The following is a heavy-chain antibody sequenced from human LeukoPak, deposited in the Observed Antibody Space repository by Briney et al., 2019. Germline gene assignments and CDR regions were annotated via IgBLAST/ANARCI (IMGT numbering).Heavy chain of an antibody. V-gene: IGHV1-24*01. Sequence: ASVKVSCKVSGYTLTELYMHWVRQAPGKGLEWMGGFNPEDGETIYAQKFQGRVTMTEDTSTDTAYMDLSSLRSEDTAVYYCATLLSGVVPAATYNWFDPWGQGTLVTVSS. D-gene: IGHD2-2*01. CDR1: GYTLTELY. CDR3: ATLLSGVVPAATYNWFDP. J-gene: IGHJ5*02. CDR2: FNPEDGET.